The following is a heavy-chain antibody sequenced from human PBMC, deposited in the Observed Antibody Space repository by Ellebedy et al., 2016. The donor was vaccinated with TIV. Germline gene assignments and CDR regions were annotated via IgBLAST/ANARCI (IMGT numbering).Heavy chain of an antibody. J-gene: IGHJ4*02. CDR2: IPYDGSNR. CDR1: GFTFSSYD. V-gene: IGHV3-30*18. CDR3: AKASRSSRKGTLLYY. Sequence: GESLKISCAASGFTFSSYDMHWVRQAPGKGLEWVAVIPYDGSNRDYTDSVKGRFTISRDNSKNTLYLQMNSLRAEDTAVYYCAKASRSSRKGTLLYYWGQGTLVTVSS. D-gene: IGHD6-6*01.